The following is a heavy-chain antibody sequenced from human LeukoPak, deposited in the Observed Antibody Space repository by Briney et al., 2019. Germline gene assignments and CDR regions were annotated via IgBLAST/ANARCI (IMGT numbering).Heavy chain of an antibody. Sequence: PSGTLSLTCAVSGGSISSTHWWSWVRQPPGKGLEWIGEIFQSGRTNYNPSLKSRVTISVDKSRNQFSLKLSSVTAADTAVYYCARVPAFYYGDYWTSSNYFDYWGQGTLVTVSP. V-gene: IGHV4-4*02. CDR1: GGSISSTHW. CDR3: ARVPAFYYGDYWTSSNYFDY. CDR2: IFQSGRT. J-gene: IGHJ4*02. D-gene: IGHD4-17*01.